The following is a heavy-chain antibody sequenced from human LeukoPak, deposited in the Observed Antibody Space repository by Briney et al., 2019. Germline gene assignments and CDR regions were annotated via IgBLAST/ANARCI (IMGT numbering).Heavy chain of an antibody. V-gene: IGHV3-30*18. J-gene: IGHJ4*02. D-gene: IGHD3-10*01. Sequence: GGSLRLSCAASGFTFSSRGMHWVRQAPGKGLEWVAVTSYDGSTKYYADSAKGRFNISRDNSKNTLYLQMNSLRVDDTAVYYCAKDATLFGDQYFDYWGQGTLVIVSS. CDR2: TSYDGSTK. CDR3: AKDATLFGDQYFDY. CDR1: GFTFSSRG.